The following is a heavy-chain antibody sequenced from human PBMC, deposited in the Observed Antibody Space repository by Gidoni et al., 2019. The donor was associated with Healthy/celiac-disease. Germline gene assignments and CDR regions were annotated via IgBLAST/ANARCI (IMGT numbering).Heavy chain of an antibody. V-gene: IGHV4-39*01. D-gene: IGHD6-13*01. CDR3: ARHPSSSWSNGYFDL. J-gene: IGHJ2*01. Sequence: QLQLQASGPGLVKPSETLSLTCTVSGGSISSSIYYWGWLRQPPGKGLEWIGSIYYSGRTYYNPSLKSRVTISVDTSKNQFSLKMSSVTAADAAVYYGARHPSSSWSNGYFDLWGRGTLVTVSS. CDR2: IYYSGRT. CDR1: GGSISSSIYY.